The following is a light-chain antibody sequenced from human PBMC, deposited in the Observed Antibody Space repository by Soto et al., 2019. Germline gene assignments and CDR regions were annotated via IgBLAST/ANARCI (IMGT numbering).Light chain of an antibody. V-gene: IGKV3-15*01. J-gene: IGKJ1*01. CDR1: QSVSSN. CDR2: GPS. Sequence: EIVMTQSPATLSVSPGERATLSCRASQSVSSNLAWHQQKPGQAPRLLIYGPSTRATGIPARFSGSGSGTEFTLTISSLQSEDFAVYYCQQFDSWPGTFGQGTKVEIK. CDR3: QQFDSWPGT.